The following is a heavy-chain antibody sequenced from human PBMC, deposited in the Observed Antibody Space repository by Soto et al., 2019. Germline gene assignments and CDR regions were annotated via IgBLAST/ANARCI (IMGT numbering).Heavy chain of an antibody. CDR3: ARRNRASSIVVVPAAMRSDYYYYGMDV. V-gene: IGHV5-51*01. Sequence: GESLKISCKGSGYSFTSYWIGWVRQMPGKGLEWMGIIYPGDSYTRYSPSFQGHVTISADKSISTAYLQWSSLKASDTATYYCARRNRASSIVVVPAAMRSDYYYYGMDVWGQGTTVTVSS. J-gene: IGHJ6*02. CDR1: GYSFTSYW. D-gene: IGHD2-2*01. CDR2: IYPGDSYT.